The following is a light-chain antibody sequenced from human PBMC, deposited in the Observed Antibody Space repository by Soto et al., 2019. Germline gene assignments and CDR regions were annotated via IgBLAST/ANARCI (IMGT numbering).Light chain of an antibody. Sequence: DIQMTQSPSTLSASVVDRVTITFRASQSISKWLAWYQQKPGKAPKLLIYDASILGSGVPSRFSGSGSGAEFTLTVSSLQPDDFATYYCQHYNNYAPWTFGQGTKVDIK. CDR3: QHYNNYAPWT. V-gene: IGKV1-5*01. CDR2: DAS. CDR1: QSISKW. J-gene: IGKJ1*01.